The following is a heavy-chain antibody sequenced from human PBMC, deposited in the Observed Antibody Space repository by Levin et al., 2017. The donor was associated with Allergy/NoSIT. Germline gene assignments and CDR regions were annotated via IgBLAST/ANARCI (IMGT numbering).Heavy chain of an antibody. J-gene: IGHJ4*02. V-gene: IGHV3-21*01. CDR3: ARDLTFYYDTSGYYPFDY. CDR1: GFTFSSHS. Sequence: GESLKISCAASGFTFSSHSMNWVRQAPGKGLEWVSSISSSSSHIYYADSVEGRFTISRDNAKNSLFLQMNSLRAEDTAMYFCARDLTFYYDTSGYYPFDYWGQGTLVTVSS. D-gene: IGHD3-22*01. CDR2: ISSSSSHI.